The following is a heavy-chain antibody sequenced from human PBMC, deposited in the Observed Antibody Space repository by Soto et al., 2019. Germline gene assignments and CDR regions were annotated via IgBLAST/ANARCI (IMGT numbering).Heavy chain of an antibody. J-gene: IGHJ4*02. V-gene: IGHV3-33*01. CDR3: ARSWGNHGPSYFDS. CDR2: IWYDGSNK. CDR1: GSTFSKFG. Sequence: GGSLRLSCVASGSTFSKFGMHWVRQAPGKGPEWVAVIWYDGSNKYYGESVKGRFSISRDNSKNTVYLEISSLRTEDTAVYYCARSWGNHGPSYFDSWGQGSLVTVSS. D-gene: IGHD3-16*01.